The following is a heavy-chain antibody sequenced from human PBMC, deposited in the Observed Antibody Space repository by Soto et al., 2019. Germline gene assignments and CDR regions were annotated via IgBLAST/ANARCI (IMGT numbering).Heavy chain of an antibody. J-gene: IGHJ4*02. CDR3: ARDLSWAFDH. CDR1: GFSFSDFS. V-gene: IGHV3-48*02. Sequence: PGGSLRLSCAASGFSFSDFSMNWVRQAPGKGLEWISYIRSSTTVSYADSVKGRFTISRDNAKNSLFLQMNSLRDEDTAVYYCARDLSWAFDHWGQGALVTVSS. CDR2: IRSSTTV. D-gene: IGHD6-13*01.